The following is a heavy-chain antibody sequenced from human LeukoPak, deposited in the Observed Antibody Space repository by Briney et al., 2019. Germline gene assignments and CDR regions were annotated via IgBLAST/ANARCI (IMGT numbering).Heavy chain of an antibody. Sequence: ASVKVSCKASRYTFTGYYMHWVRQAPGQGLEWMGWINPNSGGTNYAQKFQGRVTMTRDTSISTAYMELSRLRSDDTAVYYCARDSGLYYYDSSGSGTDYWGQGTLVTVSS. CDR1: RYTFTGYY. D-gene: IGHD3-22*01. CDR2: INPNSGGT. CDR3: ARDSGLYYYDSSGSGTDY. J-gene: IGHJ4*02. V-gene: IGHV1-2*02.